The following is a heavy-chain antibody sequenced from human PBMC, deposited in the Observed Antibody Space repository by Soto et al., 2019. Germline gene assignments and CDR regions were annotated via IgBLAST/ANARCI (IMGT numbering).Heavy chain of an antibody. Sequence: XEALDVTCLVSGFPISSPYSWGWIRQPPVKGLEWIGSISHTGTTSYSPSLTSRVSISVDTSKNQVSLKLTSVTAADTAVYFCARVTMVIRDSDHFGVDVWGHGYTVTVSS. V-gene: IGHV4-38-2*02. CDR3: ARVTMVIRDSDHFGVDV. CDR1: GFPISSPYS. CDR2: ISHTGTT. D-gene: IGHD4-17*01. J-gene: IGHJ6*02.